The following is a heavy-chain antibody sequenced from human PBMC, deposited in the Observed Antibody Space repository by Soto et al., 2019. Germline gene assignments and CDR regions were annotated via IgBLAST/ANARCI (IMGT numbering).Heavy chain of an antibody. D-gene: IGHD3-16*02. CDR2: ISVYTGNT. Sequence: QVQLVQSGGEVTKPGASVKVSCKSSGYTFTSYGVSWVRQAPGQGLEWLGWISVYTGNTKQAQKFQDRVTLTTEASTSTAYMELGCLRADDTAVYDCAIYRCTTDRCYTHHFDVWGQGTTVTVSS. J-gene: IGHJ6*02. CDR3: AIYRCTTDRCYTHHFDV. CDR1: GYTFTSYG. V-gene: IGHV1-18*04.